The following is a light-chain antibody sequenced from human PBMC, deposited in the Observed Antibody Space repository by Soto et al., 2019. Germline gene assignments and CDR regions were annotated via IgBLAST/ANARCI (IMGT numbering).Light chain of an antibody. CDR1: QSISSW. Sequence: IQLTQSPSTLSACVGDRVILTCLASQSISSWLAWYQQKPGKAPKLLIYDASALPRGVPSRFSGSGSGTKFTLTIASLQPDDFATYYCQQYETFSGTFGPGTKVDI. CDR2: DAS. CDR3: QQYETFSGT. V-gene: IGKV1-5*01. J-gene: IGKJ1*01.